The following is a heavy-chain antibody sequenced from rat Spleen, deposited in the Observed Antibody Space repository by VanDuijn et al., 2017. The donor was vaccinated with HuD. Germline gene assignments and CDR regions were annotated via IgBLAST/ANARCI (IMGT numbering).Heavy chain of an antibody. CDR2: LTHSGGST. CDR3: TAVGGYCDY. J-gene: IGHJ2*01. CDR1: GFTFSDYG. D-gene: IGHD1-11*01. Sequence: EVQLVESGGGLVQPGGSLKLSCVASGFTFSDYGMTWIRQDPGKGLEWVASLTHSGGSTNYPASVKGRFTISRDNAKSTLYLQMNSLRSEDTATYYCTAVGGYCDYWGQGVMVTVSS. V-gene: IGHV5-31*01.